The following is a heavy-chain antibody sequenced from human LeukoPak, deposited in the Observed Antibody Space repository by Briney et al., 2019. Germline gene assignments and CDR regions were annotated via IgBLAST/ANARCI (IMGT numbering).Heavy chain of an antibody. D-gene: IGHD2-2*01. CDR3: ARETVLLGYCSSTSCPGNAFDI. V-gene: IGHV1-69*13. CDR2: IISIFGTA. J-gene: IGHJ3*02. CDR1: GGTFSSYA. Sequence: SVKVSCKASGGTFSSYAISWVRQAPGQGLEWMGGIISIFGTANYAQKFQGRVTITADESTSTAYMELSSLRSEDTAVYYCARETVLLGYCSSTSCPGNAFDIWGQGTMVTVSS.